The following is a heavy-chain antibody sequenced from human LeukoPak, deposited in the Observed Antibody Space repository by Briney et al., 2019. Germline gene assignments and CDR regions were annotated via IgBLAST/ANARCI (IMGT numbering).Heavy chain of an antibody. J-gene: IGHJ4*02. D-gene: IGHD3-22*01. Sequence: ASVKVSCKASGYTFTGYYMHWVRQAPGQGLEWMGWINPNSGGTNYAQKFQGRVTITRDTSISTAYMELSRLRSDDTAVYYCARSITMIVVAMGYWGQGTLVTVSS. CDR2: INPNSGGT. CDR1: GYTFTGYY. V-gene: IGHV1-2*02. CDR3: ARSITMIVVAMGY.